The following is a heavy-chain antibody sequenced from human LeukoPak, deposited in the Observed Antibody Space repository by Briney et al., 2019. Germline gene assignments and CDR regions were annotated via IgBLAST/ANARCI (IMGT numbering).Heavy chain of an antibody. D-gene: IGHD3-10*01. CDR1: GGSFSGYY. J-gene: IGHJ4*02. Sequence: SETLSLTCAVYGGSFSGYYWSWIRQPPGKGLEWIGEINHSGSTNYNPSLKSRVTISVDTSKNQFSLKLSSVIAADTAVYYCARGRPYYYGSGRFDYWGQGTLDTVSS. CDR2: INHSGST. CDR3: ARGRPYYYGSGRFDY. V-gene: IGHV4-34*01.